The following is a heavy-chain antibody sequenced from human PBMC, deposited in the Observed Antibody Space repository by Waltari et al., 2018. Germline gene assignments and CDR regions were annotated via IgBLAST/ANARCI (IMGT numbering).Heavy chain of an antibody. CDR1: GYTFTSYY. V-gene: IGHV1-46*01. D-gene: IGHD1-26*01. Sequence: QVQLVQSGAEVKKPGASVKVSCKASGYTFTSYYMHWVRQAPGQGLEWMGISNPSGGSTSYAQKFQGRVTMTRDTSTSTVYMELSILRSEDTAVYYCARDFSSGGSGDYWGQGTLVTVSS. J-gene: IGHJ4*02. CDR3: ARDFSSGGSGDY. CDR2: SNPSGGST.